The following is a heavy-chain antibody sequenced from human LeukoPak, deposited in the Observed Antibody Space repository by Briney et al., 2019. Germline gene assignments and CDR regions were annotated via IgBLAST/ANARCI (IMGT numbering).Heavy chain of an antibody. J-gene: IGHJ4*02. Sequence: GASVKVSCKASGYRFTDFSIYWVRQAPGQGLEWVGWFNPNTGDAKYAEKFQGWITMTSDTSIRTAYMEIRSLKSDDTAIYYCATGGPQTSGEKRGLDYWGQGTLVTVSS. CDR3: ATGGPQTSGEKRGLDY. V-gene: IGHV1-2*04. CDR1: GYRFTDFS. CDR2: FNPNTGDA. D-gene: IGHD6-25*01.